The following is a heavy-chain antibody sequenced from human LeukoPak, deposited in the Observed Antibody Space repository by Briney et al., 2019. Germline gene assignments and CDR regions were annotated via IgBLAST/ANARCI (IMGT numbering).Heavy chain of an antibody. J-gene: IGHJ4*02. CDR1: GXTLSSYF. Sequence: PGRSLRLSCATSGXTLSSYFMHWVPQAPGKGLEWVAVISYDGSNKYYADSVKGRFTISRDNSKNTLYLQMNSLRADDTAVYYCASEGNTAMIRRGQGTLVTVSS. V-gene: IGHV3-30-3*01. CDR2: ISYDGSNK. D-gene: IGHD5-18*01. CDR3: ASEGNTAMIR.